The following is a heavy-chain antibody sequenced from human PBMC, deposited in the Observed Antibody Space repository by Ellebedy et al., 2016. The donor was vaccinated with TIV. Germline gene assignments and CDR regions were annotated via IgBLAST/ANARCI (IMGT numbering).Heavy chain of an antibody. CDR2: INHSGST. CDR3: ARGRIVVVYSYYYYMDV. V-gene: IGHV4-34*01. D-gene: IGHD3-22*01. J-gene: IGHJ6*03. CDR1: GGSFSGYY. Sequence: GSLRLXCAVYGGSFSGYYWSWIRQPPGKGLEWIGEINHSGSTNYNPSLKSRVTISVDTSKNQFSLKLSSVTAADTAVYYCARGRIVVVYSYYYYMDVWGKGTTVTVSS.